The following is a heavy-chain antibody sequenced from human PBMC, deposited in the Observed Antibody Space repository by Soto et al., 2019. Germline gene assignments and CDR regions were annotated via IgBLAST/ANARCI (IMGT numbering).Heavy chain of an antibody. D-gene: IGHD1-26*01. Sequence: GGSLRLSCAASGFTFSSYGMHWVRQAPGKGLEWVAVIWYDGSNKYYADSVKGRFTISRDNSKNTLYLQMNSLRAEDTAVYYCARVRLGGSYEYSYYYGMDVWGQGTTVTVSS. CDR3: ARVRLGGSYEYSYYYGMDV. V-gene: IGHV3-33*01. J-gene: IGHJ6*02. CDR2: IWYDGSNK. CDR1: GFTFSSYG.